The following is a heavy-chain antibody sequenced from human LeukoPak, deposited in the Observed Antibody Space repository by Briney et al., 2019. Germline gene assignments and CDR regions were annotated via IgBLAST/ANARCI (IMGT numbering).Heavy chain of an antibody. V-gene: IGHV4-39*07. J-gene: IGHJ5*02. CDR1: GASINTGDYY. D-gene: IGHD2-15*01. CDR2: LYYSGNT. Sequence: PSETLSLTCTVSGASINTGDYYWGWIRQPPGKGPEWIGSLYYSGNTYYNPSLKSRVTMSIDTSKNQFSLNLNSVIAADTAMYYCARGQIVVVVADTTEWFDPWGQGTLVTVSS. CDR3: ARGQIVVVVADTTEWFDP.